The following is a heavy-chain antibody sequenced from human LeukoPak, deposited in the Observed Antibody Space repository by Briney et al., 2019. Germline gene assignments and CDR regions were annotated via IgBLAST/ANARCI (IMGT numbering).Heavy chain of an antibody. J-gene: IGHJ4*02. Sequence: PGGSLRLSCAASGFTFSDYYMNWIRQAPGKGLELVSYISGSGDSKFYADSVKGRFTISRDNAKNSLYLQMNSLRAEDTAVYYCARRTYSNYFFDYWGQGTLVTVSS. CDR3: ARRTYSNYFFDY. CDR1: GFTFSDYY. CDR2: ISGSGDSK. V-gene: IGHV3-11*01. D-gene: IGHD4-11*01.